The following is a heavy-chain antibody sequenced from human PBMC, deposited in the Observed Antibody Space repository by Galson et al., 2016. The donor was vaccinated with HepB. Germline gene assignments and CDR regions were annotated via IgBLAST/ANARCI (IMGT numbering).Heavy chain of an antibody. D-gene: IGHD2/OR15-2a*01. CDR3: ARVRCSTFRCQNWFDP. V-gene: IGHV6-1*01. CDR2: TYYRSKWYN. J-gene: IGHJ5*02. CDR1: GDSVSSNSAA. Sequence: GDSVSSNSAAWTWIRQSPLRGLEWLGRTYYRSKWYNDYAVSVKSRISIHPDTSKNQFSLQLNSVTPEDTAVYYCARVRCSTFRCQNWFDPWGQGTLVTVSS.